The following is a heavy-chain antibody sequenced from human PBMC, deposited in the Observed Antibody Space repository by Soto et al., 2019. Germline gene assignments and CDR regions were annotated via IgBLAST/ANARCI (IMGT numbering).Heavy chain of an antibody. CDR1: GGTFSSYA. Sequence: QVQLVQSGAEVKKPGSSVKVSCKASGGTFSSYAISWVRQAPGQGLEWMGGIIPIFGTANYAQKFQGRVTITADESTSTAYIELSSLRSEDTAVYYCARGYYYDSSGYYSNAYYFDYWGQGTLVTVSS. D-gene: IGHD3-22*01. V-gene: IGHV1-69*01. J-gene: IGHJ4*02. CDR2: IIPIFGTA. CDR3: ARGYYYDSSGYYSNAYYFDY.